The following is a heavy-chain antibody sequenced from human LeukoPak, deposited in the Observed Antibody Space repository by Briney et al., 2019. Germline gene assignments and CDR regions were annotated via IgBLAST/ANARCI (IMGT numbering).Heavy chain of an antibody. V-gene: IGHV3-11*05. CDR3: ARGDGYNFFDY. J-gene: IGHJ4*02. D-gene: IGHD5-24*01. CDR1: GFSFSDNY. CDR2: ISSSGTYT. Sequence: GGSLRLSCAASGFSFSDNYMSWIRQAPGKGLEWVSYISSSGTYTNYADSVRGRFTISRDNSENTLYLQMKSLRAEDTAVYYCARGDGYNFFDYWGQGTLVTVSS.